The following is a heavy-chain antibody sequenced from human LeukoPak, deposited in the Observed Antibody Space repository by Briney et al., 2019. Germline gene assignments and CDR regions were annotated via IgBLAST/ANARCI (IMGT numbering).Heavy chain of an antibody. CDR1: GYTFTGYY. Sequence: ASVKVSCKASGYTFTGYYMHWVRQAPGQGLEWMGWINPNSGGTNYAQKFQGRVTVTRDTSISTAYMELSRLRSDDTAVYYCAIVPAAEYYFDYWGQGTLVTVSS. CDR3: AIVPAAEYYFDY. CDR2: INPNSGGT. J-gene: IGHJ4*02. D-gene: IGHD2-2*01. V-gene: IGHV1-2*02.